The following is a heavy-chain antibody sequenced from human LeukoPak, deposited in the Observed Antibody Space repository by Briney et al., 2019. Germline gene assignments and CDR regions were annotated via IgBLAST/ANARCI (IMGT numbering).Heavy chain of an antibody. D-gene: IGHD1-14*01. Sequence: ASVKVSCKASGYTFTTFGLSWVQQAPGRGLEWMGWVSTYNGNTNYAQKLRGRVIMTTDASTSTAFVELWSLTSDDTAVYYCTRDRHYKFDYWGQGTLVTVSS. CDR3: TRDRHYKFDY. CDR2: VSTYNGNT. V-gene: IGHV1-18*01. J-gene: IGHJ4*02. CDR1: GYTFTTFG.